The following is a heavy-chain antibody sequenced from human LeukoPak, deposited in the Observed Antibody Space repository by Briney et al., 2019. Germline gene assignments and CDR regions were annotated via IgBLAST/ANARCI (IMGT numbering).Heavy chain of an antibody. CDR2: IYYSGST. V-gene: IGHV4-39*07. J-gene: IGHJ4*02. CDR3: ARGITIFGVVIMGNFDY. Sequence: SETLSLTCTVSGGSISSSSYYWGWIRQPPGKGLEWIGSIYYSGSTYYNPSLKSRVTISVDTSKNQFSLKLSSVTAADTAVYYCARGITIFGVVIMGNFDYWGQGTLVTVSS. D-gene: IGHD3-3*01. CDR1: GGSISSSSYY.